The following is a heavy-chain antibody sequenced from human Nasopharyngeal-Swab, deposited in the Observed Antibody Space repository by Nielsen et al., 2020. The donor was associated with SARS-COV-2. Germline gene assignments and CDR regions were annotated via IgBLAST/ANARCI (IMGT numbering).Heavy chain of an antibody. CDR2: VSGSGTTT. CDR1: GFTFSSYA. D-gene: IGHD6-13*01. V-gene: IGHV3-23*01. Sequence: GGSLRLSCAASGFTFSSYAMSWVRQAPGKGLEWVSAVSGSGTTTYYADSVKGRFTISRDNSKNTLYLQMNSLRAEDTAVYYCAKGDSSNWSDYYMDVWGKGTTVTVSS. J-gene: IGHJ6*03. CDR3: AKGDSSNWSDYYMDV.